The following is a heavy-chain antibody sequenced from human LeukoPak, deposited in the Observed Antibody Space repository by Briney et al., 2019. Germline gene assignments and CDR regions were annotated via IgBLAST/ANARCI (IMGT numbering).Heavy chain of an antibody. V-gene: IGHV3-74*01. CDR1: GFTFSNYW. CDR3: AGTSGSYSRGAFDI. D-gene: IGHD1-26*01. CDR2: INSDGSST. J-gene: IGHJ3*02. Sequence: PGGSLRLSCVASGFTFSNYWMHWVRQAPGKGLVWVSHINSDGSSTSYADSVKGRFTISRDNARNTLNLQMNRLRGEDTAVYYCAGTSGSYSRGAFDIRGQGTMVTVSS.